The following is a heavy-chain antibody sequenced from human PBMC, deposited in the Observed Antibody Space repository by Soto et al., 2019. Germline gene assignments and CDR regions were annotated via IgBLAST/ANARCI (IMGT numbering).Heavy chain of an antibody. CDR3: ARGSSSWYATSVNGIVDP. CDR2: INPSIGTT. J-gene: IGHJ5*02. D-gene: IGHD6-13*01. V-gene: IGHV1-46*01. CDR1: GYTFTSQN. Sequence: ASVKVSCKASGYTFTSQNMHWVRQAPGQGLEWMGVINPSIGTTTYAQKFQGRVTMTSDTSTSSVYMEVSSLRAEDTAVYYCARGSSSWYATSVNGIVDPWGQGTLVTVSS.